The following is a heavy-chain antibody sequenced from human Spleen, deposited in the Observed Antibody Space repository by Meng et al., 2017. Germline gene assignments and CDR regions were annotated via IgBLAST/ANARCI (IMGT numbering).Heavy chain of an antibody. CDR1: GDSVSSNSAA. J-gene: IGHJ4*02. D-gene: IGHD2-15*01. CDR3: TRQKDGGLAF. Sequence: QVHLRQTGPGLVKPPQTLSLTCALSGDSVSSNSAAWNWIRQSPSRGLEWLGRTYYRSKWYNDYAGSVKSRITVNPDTSKNQFSLLLNSVTPEDTAVYYCTRQKDGGLAFWGQGTLVTVSS. V-gene: IGHV6-1*01. CDR2: TYYRSKWYN.